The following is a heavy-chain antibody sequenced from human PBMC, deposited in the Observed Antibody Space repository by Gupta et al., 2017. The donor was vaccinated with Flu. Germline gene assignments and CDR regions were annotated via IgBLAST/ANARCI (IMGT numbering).Heavy chain of an antibody. CDR3: ASKFRGPSDAEYFRH. J-gene: IGHJ1*01. CDR2: IIPILGTA. CDR1: GGSFSSFA. V-gene: IGHV1-69*01. Sequence: QVQLMQAGGEVKKPGSSVKVSCKISGGSFSSFAHSWVRQAPGQGPEWLGAIIPILGTAQYTQKVQGRVTITADESTRTVYMELTNLTSEDTAIYYCASKFRGPSDAEYFRHWGQGTLVSVSS.